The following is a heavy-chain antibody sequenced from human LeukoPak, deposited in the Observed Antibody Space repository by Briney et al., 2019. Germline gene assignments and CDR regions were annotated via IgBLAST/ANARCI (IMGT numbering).Heavy chain of an antibody. V-gene: IGHV5-51*01. CDR1: GYRFSTYW. CDR3: ARQLRESITANWFDP. Sequence: GESLKISCKGSGYRFSTYWIAWVRQMPGKGLEWMGIIYPYDSDTRYSPSFQGQVTISADKSISTAYLQWSSLKASDTAMYYCARQLRESITANWFDPWGQGTQVTVYS. CDR2: IYPYDSDT. D-gene: IGHD6-6*01. J-gene: IGHJ5*02.